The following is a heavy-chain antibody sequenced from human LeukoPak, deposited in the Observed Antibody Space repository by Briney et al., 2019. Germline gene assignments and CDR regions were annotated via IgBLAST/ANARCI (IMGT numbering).Heavy chain of an antibody. Sequence: GASVKVSCKTFGYTFTYYDISWVRQAPGQGLEWMGWISAYNGETNYAQKLQGRLTMTTDTSTSTAYMELRSLRSDDTAVYYCARTKNYYDSSGYYYGGFDYWGQGTLVTVSS. CDR2: ISAYNGET. CDR3: ARTKNYYDSSGYYYGGFDY. J-gene: IGHJ4*02. CDR1: GYTFTYYD. D-gene: IGHD3-22*01. V-gene: IGHV1-18*01.